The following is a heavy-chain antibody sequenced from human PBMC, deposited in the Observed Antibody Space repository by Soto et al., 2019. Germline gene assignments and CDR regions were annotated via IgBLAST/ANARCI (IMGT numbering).Heavy chain of an antibody. D-gene: IGHD2-15*01. V-gene: IGHV1-69*06. CDR2: TGSGTGPG. CDR3: ARRDSGGFFRFFDS. J-gene: IGHJ4*02. Sequence: QVQLVQSGTEVKKPGSSVKVSCKPSGGSLSTNPISWVRQAPGQGLEWMGGTGSGTGPGNHAQKFQGRLTVTADKSTGTVYMELTHLSSEDTAVYYCARRDSGGFFRFFDSWGQGTLVTVSS. CDR1: GGSLSTNP.